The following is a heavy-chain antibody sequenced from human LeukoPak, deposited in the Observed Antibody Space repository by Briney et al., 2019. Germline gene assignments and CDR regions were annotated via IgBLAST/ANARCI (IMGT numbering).Heavy chain of an antibody. CDR2: TSGSGGST. J-gene: IGHJ4*02. V-gene: IGHV3-23*01. D-gene: IGHD3-22*01. CDR3: AKDPNRYYYDSSGYFDF. CDR1: GFTISSYA. Sequence: GGSLRLSCAASGFTISSYAMSWVRQAPGKGLEWVSSTSGSGGSTYYADSVKGRFTISRDNSKNMLYLQMNSLRAEDTAVYYCAKDPNRYYYDSSGYFDFWGQGTLVTVSS.